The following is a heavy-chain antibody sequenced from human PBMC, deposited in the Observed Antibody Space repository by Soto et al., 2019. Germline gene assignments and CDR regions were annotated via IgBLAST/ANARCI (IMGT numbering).Heavy chain of an antibody. J-gene: IGHJ5*02. CDR2: IFFTGAT. Sequence: PSETLSLTCTVSGASISSSSHFWGWIRQPPGKGLEWIADIFFTGATYYNPSLRSRLTISLDTSKEQFSLKLTSVTAADTAVYYCARLTSRRAAARHGRSNWLDPWDPGTLVTVSA. CDR1: GASISSSSHF. D-gene: IGHD6-25*01. V-gene: IGHV4-39*01. CDR3: ARLTSRRAAARHGRSNWLDP.